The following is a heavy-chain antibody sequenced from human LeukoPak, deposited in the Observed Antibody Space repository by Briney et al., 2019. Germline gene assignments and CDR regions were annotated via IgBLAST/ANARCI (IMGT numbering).Heavy chain of an antibody. V-gene: IGHV1-8*03. CDR3: ARDVGHYYDSSGYYCGY. CDR2: MNPNSGNT. J-gene: IGHJ4*02. D-gene: IGHD3-22*01. CDR1: GYTFTSYD. Sequence: ASVKVSCKASGYTFTSYDINWVRQTTGQGLEWMGWMNPNSGNTGYAQKFQGRVTITRNTPISTAYMELSSLRSEDTAVYYCARDVGHYYDSSGYYCGYWGQGTLVTVSS.